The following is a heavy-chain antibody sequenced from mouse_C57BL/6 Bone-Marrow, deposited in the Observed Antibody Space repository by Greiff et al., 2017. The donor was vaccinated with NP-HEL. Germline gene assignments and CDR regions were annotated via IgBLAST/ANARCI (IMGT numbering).Heavy chain of an antibody. CDR3: ARDGYQFFYYFDY. Sequence: QLQQSGPGLVQPSQSLSITCTVSGFSLTSYGVHWVRQSPGKGLEWLGVIWRGGSTDYNAAFISRLSISKDNSKSQVFFKMNSLQADDTAIYYCARDGYQFFYYFDYWGQGTTLTVSS. J-gene: IGHJ2*01. V-gene: IGHV2-2*01. D-gene: IGHD2-3*01. CDR1: GFSLTSYG. CDR2: IWRGGST.